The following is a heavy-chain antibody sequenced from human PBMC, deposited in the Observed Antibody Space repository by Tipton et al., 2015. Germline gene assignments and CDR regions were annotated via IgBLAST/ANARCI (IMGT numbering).Heavy chain of an antibody. J-gene: IGHJ4*02. V-gene: IGHV3-20*04. Sequence: SLRLSCAASGFTFDDYGMTWVRQAPGKGLEWVAGIDWNGGRTGYADSVKGRFIISRDSAQNSLFLQLNSLTAEDTAFYYCAREGSSWYFGVYWGQGTLVSVSS. D-gene: IGHD6-13*01. CDR1: GFTFDDYG. CDR2: IDWNGGRT. CDR3: AREGSSWYFGVY.